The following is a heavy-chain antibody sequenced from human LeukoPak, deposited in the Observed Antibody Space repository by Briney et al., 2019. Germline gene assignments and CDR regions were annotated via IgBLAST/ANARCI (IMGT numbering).Heavy chain of an antibody. CDR3: MKTIMVVAATSAKSKYYFDY. D-gene: IGHD2-15*01. CDR1: GFTFSSYA. V-gene: IGHV3-30*04. CDR2: ISYDGSNK. J-gene: IGHJ4*02. Sequence: GGSLRLSCAASGFTFSSYAMHWVRQAPGKGLEWVAVISYDGSNKYYADSVKGRFTISRDNSKNTLYLQMNSLRAEDTAVYYWMKTIMVVAATSAKSKYYFDYWGQGTLVTVSS.